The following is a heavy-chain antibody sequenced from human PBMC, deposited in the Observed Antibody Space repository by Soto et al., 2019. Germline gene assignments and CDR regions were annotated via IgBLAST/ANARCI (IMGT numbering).Heavy chain of an antibody. CDR1: GGSISSYY. CDR2: IYYSGST. D-gene: IGHD5-12*01. V-gene: IGHV4-59*08. J-gene: IGHJ6*04. Sequence: SETLSLTCTVSGGSISSYYWSWIRQPPGKGLEWIGYIYYSGSTNYNPSLKSRVTISVDTSKNQFSLKLSSVTAADTAVYYCAGSGGYATNPDVWGKGTTVTVSS. CDR3: AGSGGYATNPDV.